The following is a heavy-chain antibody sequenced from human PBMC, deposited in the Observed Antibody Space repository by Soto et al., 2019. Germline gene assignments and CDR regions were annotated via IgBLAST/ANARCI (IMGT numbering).Heavy chain of an antibody. CDR1: GFTFSEYS. J-gene: IGHJ3*02. Sequence: EVQVVDSGGGLVKPGGSLRLSCAASGFTFSEYSFLWVRQAPGKGLEWLSFIANGDNHIFYSDSVQGRFTISRDNAKNSVYLQLISLRADDSAVYYCARENGHCTDACNRGAFDIWGQGTMVTVSS. CDR2: IANGDNHI. CDR3: ARENGHCTDACNRGAFDI. D-gene: IGHD2-2*01. V-gene: IGHV3-21*01.